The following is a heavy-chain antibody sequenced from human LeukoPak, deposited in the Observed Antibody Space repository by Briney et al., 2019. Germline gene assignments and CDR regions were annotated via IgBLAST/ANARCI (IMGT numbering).Heavy chain of an antibody. J-gene: IGHJ4*02. Sequence: PGGSLRLSCAASGFTFSSYWMSWVRQAPGKGLEWVANIKQDGSEKYYVDSVKGRFTISRDNAKNSLYLQMNSLRAEDTAVYYCARGGKQQLVSGYFDYWRQGTLVTVSS. CDR2: IKQDGSEK. CDR3: ARGGKQQLVSGYFDY. D-gene: IGHD6-13*01. CDR1: GFTFSSYW. V-gene: IGHV3-7*01.